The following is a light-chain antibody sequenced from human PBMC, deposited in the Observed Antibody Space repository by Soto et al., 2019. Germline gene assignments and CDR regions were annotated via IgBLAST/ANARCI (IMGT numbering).Light chain of an antibody. CDR1: QSISAW. V-gene: IGKV1-5*03. CDR2: KAS. J-gene: IGKJ4*01. CDR3: QQYNAYLLT. Sequence: DIQMTQSPSTLSASVGDRVTITCRASQSISAWLAWYQQKPGKAPKLMIYKASSLESGVQSRFSGSGSGTEFTLTIRSLQPDDFGTYYCQQYNAYLLTFGGGTKVEIK.